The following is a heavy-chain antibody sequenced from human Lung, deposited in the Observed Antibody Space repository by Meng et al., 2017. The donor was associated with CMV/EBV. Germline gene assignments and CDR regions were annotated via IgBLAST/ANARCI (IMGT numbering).Heavy chain of an antibody. CDR1: GYTFSGHY. CDR2: INPDSGGT. Sequence: ASVKVSXKASGYTFSGHYIHWVRQAPGQGLEWMGWINPDSGGTRYSQKFQYRVTMTRDTSINTAYMELSRLRSDDTAVYYCSRGAPFFRDAFDLWGKGTRVTV. D-gene: IGHD3-16*01. CDR3: SRGAPFFRDAFDL. V-gene: IGHV1-2*02. J-gene: IGHJ3*01.